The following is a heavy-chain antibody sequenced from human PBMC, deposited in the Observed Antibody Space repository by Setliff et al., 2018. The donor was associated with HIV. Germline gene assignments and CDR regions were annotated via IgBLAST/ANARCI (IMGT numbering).Heavy chain of an antibody. V-gene: IGHV3-15*01. CDR3: VVHYYDSSGYYLFYYYYYYMDV. Sequence: GGSLRLSCAASGFTYSNAWMSWVRQATGEGREWVGRSKSKTDGGTTDYAAPWKGRFNISRDDSKNTLYLQMNSLKTEDTAVYYCVVHYYDSSGYYLFYYYYYYMDVWGKGTTVTVSS. J-gene: IGHJ6*03. D-gene: IGHD3-22*01. CDR1: GFTYSNAW. CDR2: SKSKTDGGTT.